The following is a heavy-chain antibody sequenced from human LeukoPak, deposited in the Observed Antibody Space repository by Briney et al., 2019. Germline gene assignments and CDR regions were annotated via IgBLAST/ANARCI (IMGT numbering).Heavy chain of an antibody. CDR1: GFTFSSYG. J-gene: IGHJ5*02. V-gene: IGHV3-30*18. Sequence: PGGSLRLSCAASGFTFSSYGMHWVRQAPGKGLEWVAVISYDGSNKYYADSVKGRFTISRDNSKNTLYLQMNSLRAEDTAVYYCAKDPLNYDCWSGYPNWFDPWGQGTLVTVSS. D-gene: IGHD3-3*01. CDR2: ISYDGSNK. CDR3: AKDPLNYDCWSGYPNWFDP.